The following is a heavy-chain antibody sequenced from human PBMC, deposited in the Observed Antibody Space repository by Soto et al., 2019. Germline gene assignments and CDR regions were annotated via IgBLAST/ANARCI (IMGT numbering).Heavy chain of an antibody. J-gene: IGHJ6*02. CDR2: FDPEVGET. Sequence: ASVKVSCKVSGYTLTELSMHWVRQAPGKGLGWMGGFDPEVGETIYAQKFQGRVTMTEDTSTGTAYMELSSLRSEDTAVYYCARMNYYDSSGYYGPQSYYGMDVWGQGTTVIVSS. CDR1: GYTLTELS. CDR3: ARMNYYDSSGYYGPQSYYGMDV. D-gene: IGHD3-22*01. V-gene: IGHV1-24*01.